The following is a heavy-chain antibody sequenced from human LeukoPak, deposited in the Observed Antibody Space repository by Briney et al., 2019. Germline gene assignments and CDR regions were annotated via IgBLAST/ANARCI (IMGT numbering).Heavy chain of an antibody. Sequence: SETLTLTCTVSGDSISSSSSYWGWIRPPPGKGLVGNGRSFYSVLTCYNPALKRLLIISVDTSKKQFSQKLTSITAADTAVYDCARRIYQSLRGTEYGYWYCDLWGRGPGVSVSS. CDR3: ARRIYQSLRGTEYGYWYCDL. CDR1: GDSISSSSSY. J-gene: IGHJ2*01. V-gene: IGHV4-39*01. CDR2: SFYSVLT. D-gene: IGHD3-16*01.